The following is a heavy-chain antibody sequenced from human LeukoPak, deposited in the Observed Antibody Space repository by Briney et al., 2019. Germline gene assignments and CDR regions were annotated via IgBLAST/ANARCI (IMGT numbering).Heavy chain of an antibody. V-gene: IGHV4-34*01. J-gene: IGHJ6*03. CDR3: ARASLYYYGSGSYHNPPAVHMDV. CDR1: GGSFSGYY. Sequence: TTSETLSLTCAVYGGSFSGYYWSWIRQPPGKGLEWIGEINHSGSTNYNPSLKSRVTISVDTSKNQFSLKLSSVTAADTAVYYCARASLYYYGSGSYHNPPAVHMDVWGKGTTVTVSS. CDR2: INHSGST. D-gene: IGHD3-10*01.